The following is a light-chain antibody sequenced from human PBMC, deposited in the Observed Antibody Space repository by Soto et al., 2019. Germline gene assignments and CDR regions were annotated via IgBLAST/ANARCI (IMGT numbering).Light chain of an antibody. Sequence: QSVLTQPPSASGTPGQRVTISCSGSSSNIGSNYVYWYQQFPGTAPRLLIYGNYQRPSGVPDRFSGSKSGTSASLAISGLRSDDEADYFCTTWDDSLNGFYVFGTGTKVTVL. V-gene: IGLV1-47*02. CDR2: GNY. CDR3: TTWDDSLNGFYV. CDR1: SSNIGSNY. J-gene: IGLJ1*01.